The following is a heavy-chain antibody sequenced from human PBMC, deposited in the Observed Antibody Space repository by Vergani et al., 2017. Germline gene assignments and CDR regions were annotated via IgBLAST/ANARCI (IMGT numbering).Heavy chain of an antibody. J-gene: IGHJ4*02. CDR3: ARAPYSSSWADFDY. D-gene: IGHD6-13*01. Sequence: QVQLQQSGPGLVKPSQTLSLTCAISGDSVSSNSAAWNWIRQSPSRGLEWLGRTYYRSKWYNDYAVSVKSRITINPGTSENQFSLPLNSGTPEDTAVYYCARAPYSSSWADFDYWGQGTLVTVTS. CDR1: GDSVSSNSAA. V-gene: IGHV6-1*01. CDR2: TYYRSKWYN.